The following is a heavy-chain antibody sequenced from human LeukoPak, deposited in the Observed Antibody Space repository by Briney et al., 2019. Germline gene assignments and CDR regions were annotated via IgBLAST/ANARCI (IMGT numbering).Heavy chain of an antibody. CDR2: ITSKTYGATT. CDR1: GFTFGDYA. J-gene: IGHJ4*02. CDR3: SRHIVGARTYFDY. D-gene: IGHD1-26*01. Sequence: GGSLRLSCTASGFTFGDYAMSWVRQAPGKGLEWVGFITSKTYGATTDFAASVKGRFTISRDDSKSIAYLQMNSLKTEDTAVYYCSRHIVGARTYFDYWGQGALVTVSS. V-gene: IGHV3-49*04.